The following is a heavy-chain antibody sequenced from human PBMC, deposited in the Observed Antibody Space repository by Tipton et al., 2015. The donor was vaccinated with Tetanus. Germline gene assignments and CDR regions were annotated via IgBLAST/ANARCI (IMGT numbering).Heavy chain of an antibody. V-gene: IGHV3-9*01. Sequence: SLRLSCVGSGFSFNDFAIHWVRQVSGKGLEWVSAVSGAGGSKVYADSVRGRFTISRDNANNSLYLQMSSLRPEDTALYYCARAVRGRDVFDVWGQGTVVTVSS. CDR3: ARAVRGRDVFDV. J-gene: IGHJ3*01. CDR1: GFSFNDFA. CDR2: VSGAGGSK. D-gene: IGHD3-10*01.